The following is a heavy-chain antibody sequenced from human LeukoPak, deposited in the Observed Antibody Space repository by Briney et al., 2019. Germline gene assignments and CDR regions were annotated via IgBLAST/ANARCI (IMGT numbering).Heavy chain of an antibody. Sequence: SETLSLTCSVSGGSVSGYYWSWIRQPPGKGLEWIGYIHYSGSTNYNPSLKSRVTISVDTSKNQFSLKLSSVTAADTAIYYCARGGSKQWLVDDSWGQGTLVTVSS. D-gene: IGHD6-19*01. CDR1: GGSVSGYY. CDR2: IHYSGST. CDR3: ARGGSKQWLVDDS. J-gene: IGHJ4*02. V-gene: IGHV4-59*02.